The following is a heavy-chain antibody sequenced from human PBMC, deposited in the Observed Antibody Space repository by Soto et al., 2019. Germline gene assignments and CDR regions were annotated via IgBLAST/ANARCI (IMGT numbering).Heavy chain of an antibody. D-gene: IGHD2-15*01. Sequence: QVQLVQSGAEVKKPGASVKVSCKASGYTFTGYYMHWVRQAPGQGLEWMGWINPNSGGTNYAQKFQGWVTMTRDTSISTAYMELSRLRSDDTAVYYCARGGKDIVVVVAATTNYYYYYMDVWGKGTTVTVSS. CDR1: GYTFTGYY. J-gene: IGHJ6*03. V-gene: IGHV1-2*04. CDR2: INPNSGGT. CDR3: ARGGKDIVVVVAATTNYYYYYMDV.